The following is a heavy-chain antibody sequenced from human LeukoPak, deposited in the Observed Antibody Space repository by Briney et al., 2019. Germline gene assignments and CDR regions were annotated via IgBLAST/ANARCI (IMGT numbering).Heavy chain of an antibody. CDR3: ASITIAAAGGSDY. CDR1: GVSISSGGYS. CDR2: IYHSGST. J-gene: IGHJ4*02. V-gene: IGHV4-30-2*01. Sequence: SETLSLTCAVSGVSISSGGYSWSWIRQPPGKGLEWIGYIYHSGSTYYNPSLKSRVTISVDRSKNQFSLKLSSVTAADTAVYYCASITIAAAGGSDYWGQGTLVTVSS. D-gene: IGHD6-13*01.